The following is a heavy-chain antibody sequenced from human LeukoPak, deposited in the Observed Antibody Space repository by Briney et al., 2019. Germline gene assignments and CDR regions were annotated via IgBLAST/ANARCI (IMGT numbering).Heavy chain of an antibody. D-gene: IGHD2-15*01. CDR3: ARVDCSGGSCYLDY. CDR1: GYTFTSYY. CDR2: INPSGGST. J-gene: IGHJ4*02. V-gene: IGHV1-46*01. Sequence: ASVKVSFKASGYTFTSYYMHWVRQAPGQGLEWMGIINPSGGSTSYAQKFQGRVTMPRDTSTSTVCMELSSLRAEDTAVYYCARVDCSGGSCYLDYWGEGTLVTVSS.